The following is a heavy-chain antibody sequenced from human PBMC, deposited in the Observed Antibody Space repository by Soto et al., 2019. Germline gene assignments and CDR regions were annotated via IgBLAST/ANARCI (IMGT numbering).Heavy chain of an antibody. CDR1: GGSFSGYS. D-gene: IGHD6-19*01. Sequence: SETLSLTCAVNGGSFSGYSWTWIRQAPGKGLDWIGEINYTGTTNYSPSLRSRVTLSVDTSKNQFSLELRSVSAADTAVYYCAREGGSGWYYYDYWGHGTLVTVSS. CDR3: AREGGSGWYYYDY. V-gene: IGHV4-34*01. CDR2: INYTGTT. J-gene: IGHJ4*01.